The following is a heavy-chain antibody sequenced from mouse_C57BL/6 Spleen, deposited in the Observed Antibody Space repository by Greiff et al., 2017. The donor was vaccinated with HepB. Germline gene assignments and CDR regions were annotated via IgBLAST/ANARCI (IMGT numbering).Heavy chain of an antibody. D-gene: IGHD3-2*02. Sequence: EVKLVESGGDLVKPGGSLKLSCAASGFTFSSYGMSWVRQTPDKRLEWVATISTGGSYTYYPDSVKERSTFSTDNAKNTVYLQIRRLKSEDTAMYYCARHSSDYLYYGAMDYWGQGTTVTVSS. CDR2: ISTGGSYT. J-gene: IGHJ4*01. CDR1: GFTFSSYG. V-gene: IGHV5-6*01. CDR3: ARHSSDYLYYGAMDY.